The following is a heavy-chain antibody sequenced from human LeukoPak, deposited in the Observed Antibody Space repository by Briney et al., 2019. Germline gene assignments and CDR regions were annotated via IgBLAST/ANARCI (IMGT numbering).Heavy chain of an antibody. D-gene: IGHD3-10*01. CDR2: IYYSGIT. CDR1: GGSISSGDYY. CDR3: ATGTLTMVRGVRYYYYYMDV. Sequence: SETLSLTCTVSGGSISSGDYYWSWIRQPPGKGLEWIGYIYYSGITYYNPSLKSRVTISVDTSKNQFSLKLSSVTAADTAVYYCATGTLTMVRGVRYYYYYMDVWGKGTTVTVSS. V-gene: IGHV4-30-4*08. J-gene: IGHJ6*03.